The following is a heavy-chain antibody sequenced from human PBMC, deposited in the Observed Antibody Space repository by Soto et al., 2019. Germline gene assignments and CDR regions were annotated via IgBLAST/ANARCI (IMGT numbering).Heavy chain of an antibody. Sequence: GGSLRLSCAASGFTFSSYSMNWVRQAPGKGLEWVSSISGSGGTAYNVDSVKGRFTISRDNSKNTMYLQMNSLRAEDTALYYCAKRTTGWYFDLWGRGTLVTVS. CDR2: ISGSGGTA. V-gene: IGHV3-23*01. CDR3: AKRTTGWYFDL. J-gene: IGHJ2*01. CDR1: GFTFSSYS.